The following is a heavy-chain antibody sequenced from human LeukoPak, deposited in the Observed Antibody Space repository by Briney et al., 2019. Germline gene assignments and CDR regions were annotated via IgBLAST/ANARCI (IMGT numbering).Heavy chain of an antibody. CDR2: ISYDGNKK. CDR1: GFTFSSFA. Sequence: PGGSLRLSCEASGFTFSSFAMHWVRKAPGKGLKWVAVISYDGNKKYFADSVKGRFTIARDNSKNSLYLQMNSLRAEDTAVYYCARDPPITMVRGVTFDYWGQGTLVTVSS. CDR3: ARDPPITMVRGVTFDY. V-gene: IGHV3-30*04. J-gene: IGHJ4*02. D-gene: IGHD3-10*01.